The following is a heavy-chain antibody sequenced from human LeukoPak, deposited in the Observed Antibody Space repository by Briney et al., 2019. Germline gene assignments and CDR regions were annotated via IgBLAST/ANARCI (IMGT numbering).Heavy chain of an antibody. CDR1: GFTFSSYG. Sequence: GGSLRLSCAASGFTFSSYGMSWVRRAPGKGLEWVSYISSSGSTIYYADSVKGRFTISRDNAKNSLYLQMNSLRAEDTAVYYCAELGITMIGGVWGKGTTVTISS. V-gene: IGHV3-48*04. D-gene: IGHD3-10*02. CDR2: ISSSGSTI. J-gene: IGHJ6*04. CDR3: AELGITMIGGV.